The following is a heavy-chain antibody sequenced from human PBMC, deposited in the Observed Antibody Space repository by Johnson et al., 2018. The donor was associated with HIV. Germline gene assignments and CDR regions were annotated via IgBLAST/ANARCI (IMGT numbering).Heavy chain of an antibody. CDR2: INWNGGST. V-gene: IGHV3-20*04. CDR3: ARVVRVAVAGSRQGAVGAFDM. J-gene: IGHJ3*02. CDR1: GFTFDDYG. D-gene: IGHD6-19*01. Sequence: VQLVESGGGVVRPGGSLRLSCAASGFTFDDYGMSWVRQAPGKGLEWVSGINWNGGSTGYADSVKGRFTISRDNAKNSLYLHMNTLRAEDTALYYCARVVRVAVAGSRQGAVGAFDMCGQGTMVTVSS.